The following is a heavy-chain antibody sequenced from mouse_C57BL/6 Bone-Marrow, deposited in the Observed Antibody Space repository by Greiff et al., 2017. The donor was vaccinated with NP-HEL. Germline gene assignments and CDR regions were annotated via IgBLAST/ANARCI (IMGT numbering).Heavy chain of an antibody. V-gene: IGHV10-1*01. J-gene: IGHJ1*03. CDR1: GFSFNTYA. CDR3: VRHYYGSSYWYFDV. D-gene: IGHD1-1*01. CDR2: ISSKSNNYAT. Sequence: EVMLVESGGGLVQPKGSLKLSCAASGFSFNTYAMNWVRQAPGKGLEWVARISSKSNNYATYYAESVKDRFTISRDDSESMLYLQMNNLKTEDTAMYYCVRHYYGSSYWYFDVWGTGTTVTVSS.